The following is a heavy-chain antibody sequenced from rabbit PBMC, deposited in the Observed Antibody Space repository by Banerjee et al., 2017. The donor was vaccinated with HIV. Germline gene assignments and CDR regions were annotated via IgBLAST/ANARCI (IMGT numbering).Heavy chain of an antibody. CDR1: AFSFSNKYV. Sequence: QEQLEESGGDLVKPEGSLTLTCTASAFSFSNKYVMCWVRQAPGKGLEWIACIYAGSSGSTWYASWAKGRFTISKTSSTTVTLQMTSLTAADTATYFCARGIETMTSNLWGPGTLVTVS. CDR3: ARGIETMTSNL. V-gene: IGHV1S45*01. D-gene: IGHD2-1*01. CDR2: IYAGSSGST. J-gene: IGHJ4*01.